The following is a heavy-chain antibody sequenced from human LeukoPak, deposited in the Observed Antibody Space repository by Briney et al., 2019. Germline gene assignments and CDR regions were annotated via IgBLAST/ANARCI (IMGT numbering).Heavy chain of an antibody. CDR3: ARGPGSYYYYMGV. CDR2: ISYDGSNK. Sequence: GGSLRLSCAASGFTFSSYAMHWVRQAPGKGLEWVAVISYDGSNKYYADSVKGRFTISRDNSKNTLYLQMNSLRAEDTAVYYCARGPGSYYYYMGVWGKGTTVTVSS. CDR1: GFTFSSYA. V-gene: IGHV3-30*01. J-gene: IGHJ6*03.